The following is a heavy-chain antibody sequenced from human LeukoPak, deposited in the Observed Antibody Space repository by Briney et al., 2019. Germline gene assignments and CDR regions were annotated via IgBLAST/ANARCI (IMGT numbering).Heavy chain of an antibody. J-gene: IGHJ4*02. CDR3: ARGRRYSSSSPHFDY. CDR1: GGSFSGYY. CDR2: INHSGST. V-gene: IGHV4-34*01. D-gene: IGHD6-6*01. Sequence: SETLSLTCAVYGGSFSGYYWSWIRQPPGKGLEWIGEINHSGSTNYNPSLKSRVTISVDTSKNQFSLKLSSVTAADTAVYYCARGRRYSSSSPHFDYWGQGPLVTVSS.